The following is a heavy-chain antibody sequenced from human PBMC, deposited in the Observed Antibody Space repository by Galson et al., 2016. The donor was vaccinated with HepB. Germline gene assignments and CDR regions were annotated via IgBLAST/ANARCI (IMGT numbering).Heavy chain of an antibody. Sequence: SLRLSCAASGFTFSSYSMNWVRQAPGKGLEWVSYISSSSTIYYADSVKGRFTISRDNAKNSLYLQMNSLRDEDTAVYYCARAGHSSGWYPFNFWWFDPWGQGILVTVSS. J-gene: IGHJ5*02. D-gene: IGHD6-19*01. CDR3: ARAGHSSGWYPFNFWWFDP. CDR1: GFTFSSYS. CDR2: ISSSSTI. V-gene: IGHV3-48*02.